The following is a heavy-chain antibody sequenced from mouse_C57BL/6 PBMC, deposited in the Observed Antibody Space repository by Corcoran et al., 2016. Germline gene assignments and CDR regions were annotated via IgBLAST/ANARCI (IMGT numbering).Heavy chain of an antibody. CDR3: ARAYYYDVEGTWFAY. Sequence: QIQLVQSGPELKKPGETVKISCKASGYTFTTYGMSWVKQAPGKGLKWMGWINTYSGVPTYADDFKGRFAFSLETSASTAYLQINNLKNEDTATYFCARAYYYDVEGTWFAYWGQGTLVTVSA. J-gene: IGHJ3*01. CDR2: INTYSGVP. D-gene: IGHD2-4*01. V-gene: IGHV9-3*01. CDR1: GYTFTTYG.